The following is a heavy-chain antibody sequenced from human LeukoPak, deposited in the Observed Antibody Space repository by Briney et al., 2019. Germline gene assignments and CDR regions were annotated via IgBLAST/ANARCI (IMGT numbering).Heavy chain of an antibody. Sequence: GESRKISGQGSGYRFTSYWIGGVRQMPGKGLEWMGIIYPGDSDTRYSPSFQGQVTISADNSISTAYLQWSSLKASDTAMYYCARHGARGGAIRSYYYYYMDVWGKGTTVTVSS. CDR2: IYPGDSDT. CDR1: GYRFTSYW. D-gene: IGHD2-2*02. V-gene: IGHV5-51*01. CDR3: ARHGARGGAIRSYYYYYMDV. J-gene: IGHJ6*03.